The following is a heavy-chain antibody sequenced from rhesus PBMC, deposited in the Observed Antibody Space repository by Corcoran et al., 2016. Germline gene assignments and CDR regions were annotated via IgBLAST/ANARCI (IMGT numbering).Heavy chain of an antibody. CDR2: ISWNSGTI. Sequence: EVQLVESGGALAQPGGSLRLSCAASEFTFDDYALSWVRQAPGKGLEWGSRISWNSGTIYYADSVKGRFTISRDNAKNSLFLQMDRLRAEDTAVYYCTRVSYSGSFSYWGQGVLVTVSS. V-gene: IGHV3-134*01. CDR3: TRVSYSGSFSY. CDR1: EFTFDDYA. J-gene: IGHJ4*01. D-gene: IGHD6-25*01.